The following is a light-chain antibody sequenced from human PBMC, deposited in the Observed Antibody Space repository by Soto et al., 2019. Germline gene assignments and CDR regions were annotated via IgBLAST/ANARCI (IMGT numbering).Light chain of an antibody. J-gene: IGKJ3*01. Sequence: DIQMTQSPSSLSASVGDRVTITCQASQDISNYLNWYQQKPGKAPKLLIYDASNLETGVPSRFSGSGSGTAFTFPISSLQPEDIATYYCQQYDNLPAFTFGPGTKVDIK. CDR3: QQYDNLPAFT. CDR2: DAS. V-gene: IGKV1-33*01. CDR1: QDISNY.